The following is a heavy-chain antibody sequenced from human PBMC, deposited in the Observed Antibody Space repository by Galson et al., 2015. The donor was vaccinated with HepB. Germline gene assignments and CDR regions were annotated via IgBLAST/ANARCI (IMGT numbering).Heavy chain of an antibody. CDR2: IYSGGTT. D-gene: IGHD3-10*01. V-gene: IGHV3-53*04. J-gene: IGHJ3*02. CDR3: ARDYYGSGSYPYEAFDI. Sequence: SLRLSCAASGFTVSRIYMSWVRQAPGKGLEWVSVIYSGGTTYYADSVTGRFTISRHNSKNTLYLQMNSLRAEDTAVYYCARDYYGSGSYPYEAFDIWGQGTMVTVSS. CDR1: GFTVSRIY.